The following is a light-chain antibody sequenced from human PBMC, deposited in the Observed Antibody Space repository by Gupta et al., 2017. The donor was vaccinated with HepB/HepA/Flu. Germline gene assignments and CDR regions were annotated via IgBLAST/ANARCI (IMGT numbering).Light chain of an antibody. CDR3: QSYDSSRSVLYV. Sequence: QSVLTQPPSVSGAPGQRVTISCTGSSSNIGAVYDVHWYQQLPGTAPKLLIYGNNNRPSGGPDRFSGSKSGTSASLAITGLQAEDEADYYCQSYDSSRSVLYVFGTGTKVTVL. V-gene: IGLV1-40*01. CDR2: GNN. J-gene: IGLJ1*01. CDR1: SSNIGAVYD.